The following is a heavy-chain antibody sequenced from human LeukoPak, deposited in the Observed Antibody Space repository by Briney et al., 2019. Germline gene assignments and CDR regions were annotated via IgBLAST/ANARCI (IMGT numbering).Heavy chain of an antibody. J-gene: IGHJ4*02. CDR1: GGSIRSYY. Sequence: SETLSLTCTVSGGSIRSYYWSWIRQPAGKGLEWIGRIYTSGSTNYNPSLKSRVTMSVDTSRNHFSLRLTSVTAADTAVYYCATDSNDYWGQGTLVTVSS. CDR3: ATDSNDY. V-gene: IGHV4-4*07. CDR2: IYTSGST.